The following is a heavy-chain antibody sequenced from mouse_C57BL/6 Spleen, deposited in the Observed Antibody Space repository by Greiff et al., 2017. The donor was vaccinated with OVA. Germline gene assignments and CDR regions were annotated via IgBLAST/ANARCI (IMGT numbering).Heavy chain of an antibody. CDR2: IDPSDSYT. CDR1: GYTFTSYW. D-gene: IGHD1-1*01. Sequence: QVQLQQPGAELVMPGASVKLSCKASGYTFTSYWMHWVKQRPGQGLEWIGEIDPSDSYTNYNQKFKGKSTLTVDKSSSTAYMQLSSLKSEDSAVYYCAYGSSGYFDVWGTGTTVTVSA. V-gene: IGHV1-69*01. J-gene: IGHJ1*03. CDR3: AYGSSGYFDV.